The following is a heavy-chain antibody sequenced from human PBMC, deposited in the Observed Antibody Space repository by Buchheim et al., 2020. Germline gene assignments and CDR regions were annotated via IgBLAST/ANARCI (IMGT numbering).Heavy chain of an antibody. J-gene: IGHJ6*02. Sequence: QVQLVESGGGVVQPGRSLRLSCAASGFTFSNYAMHWVRQAPGKGLEWVAFISYEETNKYYADSVKGRFTISRGNSKNTLYLQMNTLRPEDTAVYYCARDEYCSGPICRFGMDVWGQGTT. CDR1: GFTFSNYA. CDR2: ISYEETNK. V-gene: IGHV3-30-3*01. D-gene: IGHD2-15*01. CDR3: ARDEYCSGPICRFGMDV.